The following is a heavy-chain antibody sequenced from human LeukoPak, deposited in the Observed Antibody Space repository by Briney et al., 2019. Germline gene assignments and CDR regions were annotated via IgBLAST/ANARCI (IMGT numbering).Heavy chain of an antibody. D-gene: IGHD1-7*01. CDR3: ARGRITGTTYFDY. Sequence: SETLSLTCAVYGGSFSGYYWSWIRQPPGKGLEWIGEINHSGSTNYNPSLKSRVTISVDTSKNQFSLKLSSVTAADTAVYYCARGRITGTTYFDYWGQRTLVTVSS. CDR1: GGSFSGYY. J-gene: IGHJ4*02. CDR2: INHSGST. V-gene: IGHV4-34*01.